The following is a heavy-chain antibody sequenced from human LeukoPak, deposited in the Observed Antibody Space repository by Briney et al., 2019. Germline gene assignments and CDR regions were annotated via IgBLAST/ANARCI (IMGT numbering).Heavy chain of an antibody. CDR2: ISSSGTAV. CDR3: ARVELRYFDGDY. V-gene: IGHV3-48*04. CDR1: GFTFSVYS. D-gene: IGHD3-9*01. J-gene: IGHJ4*02. Sequence: GGSLRLSCAASGFTFSVYSMNWVRQAPGKGLEWVSYISSSGTAVYYADSVKGRFTISRDNAKNSLYLQMNGLRAEDTAVYYCARVELRYFDGDYWGQGTLVTVSS.